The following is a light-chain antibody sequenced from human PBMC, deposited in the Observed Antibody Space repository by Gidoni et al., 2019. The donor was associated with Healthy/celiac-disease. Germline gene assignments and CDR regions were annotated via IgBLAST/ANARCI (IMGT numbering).Light chain of an antibody. Sequence: DIQMTQSPSSLSASVGDRVTITCRASQSISSYLNWYQQKPGKAPKLLIYAASSLQSGVPSRFSGSGSGTDFTLTSNSPQPEDFATYYCQQNYSTPFTFXGXTKVEIK. J-gene: IGKJ4*01. CDR2: AAS. CDR1: QSISSY. V-gene: IGKV1-39*01. CDR3: QQNYSTPFT.